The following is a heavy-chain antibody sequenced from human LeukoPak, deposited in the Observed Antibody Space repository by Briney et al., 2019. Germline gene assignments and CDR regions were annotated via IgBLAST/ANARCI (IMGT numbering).Heavy chain of an antibody. V-gene: IGHV4-34*01. D-gene: IGHD3-10*01. CDR1: GGSSSGYY. Sequence: SETLSLTCAVYGGSSSGYYWSWIRQPPGKGLEWIGEINHSGSTNYNPSLKSRVTISVDTSKNQFSLKLSSVTAADTAVYYCARGDYYYGSWFDPWGQGTLVTVSS. CDR2: INHSGST. CDR3: ARGDYYYGSWFDP. J-gene: IGHJ5*02.